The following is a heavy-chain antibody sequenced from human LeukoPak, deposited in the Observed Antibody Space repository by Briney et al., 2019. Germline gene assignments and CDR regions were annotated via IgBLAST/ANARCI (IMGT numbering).Heavy chain of an antibody. Sequence: SETLSLTCAVYGRSFSGYYWSWIRQPPGKGLEWIGEINHSGSTNYNPSLESRVTISVDTSKNQFSLKLSSVTAADTAVYYCARRFYYDSSGYYSLDYWGQGTLVTVSS. J-gene: IGHJ4*02. CDR3: ARRFYYDSSGYYSLDY. D-gene: IGHD3-22*01. V-gene: IGHV4-34*01. CDR2: INHSGST. CDR1: GRSFSGYY.